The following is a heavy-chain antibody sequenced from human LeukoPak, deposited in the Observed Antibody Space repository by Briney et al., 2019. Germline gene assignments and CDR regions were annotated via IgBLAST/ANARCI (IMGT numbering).Heavy chain of an antibody. CDR2: INHSGST. D-gene: IGHD5-18*01. CDR1: GGSISSSSYY. V-gene: IGHV4-39*07. Sequence: SETLSLTCTVSGGSISSSSYYWGWIRQPPGKGLEWIGEINHSGSTNYNPSLKSRVTISVDTSKNQFSLKLSSVTAADTAVYYCAIRGGYSYGYIDYWGQGTLVTVSS. CDR3: AIRGGYSYGYIDY. J-gene: IGHJ4*02.